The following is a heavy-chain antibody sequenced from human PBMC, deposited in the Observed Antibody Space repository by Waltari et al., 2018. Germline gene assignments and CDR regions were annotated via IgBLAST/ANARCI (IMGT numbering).Heavy chain of an antibody. CDR1: GYSFTRYW. CDR3: ARQPLHSYGIRHFDY. V-gene: IGHV5-51*01. Sequence: EVQLVQSGAEVKKPGESLKISCEGSGYSFTRYWIGWVRQMPGKGLEWMGGIFPGASNTKYSPSSRGQVTISADNSIPTAYLQWSSLKASDTAIYFCARQPLHSYGIRHFDYWGQGTPVTVS. CDR2: IFPGASNT. J-gene: IGHJ4*02. D-gene: IGHD5-18*01.